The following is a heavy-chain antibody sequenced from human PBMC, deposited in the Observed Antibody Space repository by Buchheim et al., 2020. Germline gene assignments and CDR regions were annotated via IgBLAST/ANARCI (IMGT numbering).Heavy chain of an antibody. J-gene: IGHJ5*02. Sequence: EVQLLESGGGLIQPGGSLRLSCAASGFTFSDYVMTWVRQAPGRGLEWVSSISGAGGSAYYADSVKGRFTISRDNSKNTLYLQMNSLRAEDTAVYSCAKGPGSSGWYRGIWFDPWGQGT. V-gene: IGHV3-23*01. D-gene: IGHD6-19*01. CDR1: GFTFSDYV. CDR3: AKGPGSSGWYRGIWFDP. CDR2: ISGAGGSA.